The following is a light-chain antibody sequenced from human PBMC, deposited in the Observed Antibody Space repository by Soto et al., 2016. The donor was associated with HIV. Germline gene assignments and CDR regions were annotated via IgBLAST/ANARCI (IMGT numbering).Light chain of an antibody. J-gene: IGLJ3*02. V-gene: IGLV3-21*01. CDR2: DNG. CDR1: IIGSSS. CDR3: NSRDSSGNQWV. Sequence: SYELTQPPSVSVAPGKTARITCGGNIIGSSSVHWYQQRPGQAPVLVVYDNGDRPSRPSGIPDRFSGSSSGNTGSLTITGTQAEDEADYYCNSRDSSGNQWVFGGGTKLTVL.